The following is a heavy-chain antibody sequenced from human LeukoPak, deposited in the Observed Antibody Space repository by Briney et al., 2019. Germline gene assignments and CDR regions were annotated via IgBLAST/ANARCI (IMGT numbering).Heavy chain of an antibody. D-gene: IGHD4-17*01. CDR3: AKDEQKPYGDLPD. V-gene: IGHV3-23*01. CDR1: GFTFSSYA. Sequence: GGSLRLSCAASGFTFSSYAMSWVRQAPGKGLEWVSGISGSDGSTNYADSVKGRFTISRDNSKNTLYLQMNSLRAEDTAVYYCAKDEQKPYGDLPDWGQGTLVTVSS. J-gene: IGHJ4*02. CDR2: ISGSDGST.